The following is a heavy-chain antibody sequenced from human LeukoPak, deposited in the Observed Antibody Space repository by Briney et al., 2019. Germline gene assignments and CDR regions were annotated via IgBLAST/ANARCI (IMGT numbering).Heavy chain of an antibody. J-gene: IGHJ6*02. Sequence: SETLSLTCTVSGGSISSYYWSWIRQPPGKGLEWIGYIYYSGSTNYNPSLKSRVTISVDTSKNQFSLKLSSVTAADTAVYYCARRAYGDYVGLYYYYGMDVWGQGTTVTVSS. CDR3: ARRAYGDYVGLYYYYGMDV. CDR2: IYYSGST. V-gene: IGHV4-59*01. CDR1: GGSISSYY. D-gene: IGHD4-17*01.